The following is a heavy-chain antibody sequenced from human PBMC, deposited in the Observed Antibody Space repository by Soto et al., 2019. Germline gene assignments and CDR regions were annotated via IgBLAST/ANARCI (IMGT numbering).Heavy chain of an antibody. CDR1: GGTFSSYA. CDR3: ARDSGAAAMATGYYYGMDV. Sequence: QVQLVQSGAEVKKPGSSVKVSCKASGGTFSSYAISWVRQAPGQGLEWMGGIIPIFGTANYAQKFQGRVTITADETTRTAHMELISLRSEDTAVYYCARDSGAAAMATGYYYGMDVWGQGTTVTVSS. CDR2: IIPIFGTA. V-gene: IGHV1-69*01. D-gene: IGHD5-18*01. J-gene: IGHJ6*02.